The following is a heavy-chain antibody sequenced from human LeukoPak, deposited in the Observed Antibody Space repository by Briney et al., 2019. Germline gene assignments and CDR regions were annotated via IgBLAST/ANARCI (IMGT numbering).Heavy chain of an antibody. CDR3: AREWELLVFDY. J-gene: IGHJ4*02. Sequence: ASVKVSCKASGYAFTSYGISWVRQAPGQGLEWMGWISGYNGNTNYAQKLQGRVTMTTDTSTSTAYMGLRSLRSDDTAVYYCAREWELLVFDYWGREPWSPSPQ. D-gene: IGHD1-26*01. CDR2: ISGYNGNT. CDR1: GYAFTSYG. V-gene: IGHV1-18*01.